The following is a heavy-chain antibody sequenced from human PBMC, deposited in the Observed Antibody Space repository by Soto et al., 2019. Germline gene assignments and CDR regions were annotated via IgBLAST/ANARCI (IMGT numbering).Heavy chain of an antibody. D-gene: IGHD3-10*01. J-gene: IGHJ4*02. Sequence: QVQLVQSGAEVKKPGSSVKVSCKASGGTFSSYTISCVRQAPGQGLEWMGRIIPILGIANYAQKFQGRVTITADKSTSTAYMELSSLRSEDTAVYYCAREEYYYGSGAFFDYWGQGTLVTVSS. CDR2: IIPILGIA. CDR3: AREEYYYGSGAFFDY. V-gene: IGHV1-69*08. CDR1: GGTFSSYT.